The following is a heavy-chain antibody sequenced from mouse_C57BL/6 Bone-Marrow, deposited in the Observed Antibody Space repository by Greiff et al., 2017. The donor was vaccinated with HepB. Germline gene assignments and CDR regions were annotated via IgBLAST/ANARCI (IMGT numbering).Heavy chain of an antibody. D-gene: IGHD2-1*01. CDR2: IDPENGDT. Sequence: EVQLQQSGAELVRPGASVKLSCTASGFNIKDDYMHWVKQRPEQGLEWIGWIDPENGDTEYASKFQGKATITADTSSNTAYLQLSSLTSEDTAVYYCTTGGNFYWYFDVWGTGTTVTVSS. V-gene: IGHV14-4*01. J-gene: IGHJ1*03. CDR1: GFNIKDDY. CDR3: TTGGNFYWYFDV.